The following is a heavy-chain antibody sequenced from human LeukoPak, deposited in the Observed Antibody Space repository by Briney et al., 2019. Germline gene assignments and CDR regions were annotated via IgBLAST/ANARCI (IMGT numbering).Heavy chain of an antibody. CDR1: GFTFSSYS. CDR2: ISSSSSYI. Sequence: GGSLRLSCAASGFTFSSYSMNWVRQAPGKGLEWVSSISSSSSYIYYADSVKGRFTISRDNAKNSLYLQMNSLRAEDTAVYYCARVFEWFGEYDYYYYMDVWGKGTTVTISS. D-gene: IGHD3-10*01. V-gene: IGHV3-21*01. CDR3: ARVFEWFGEYDYYYYMDV. J-gene: IGHJ6*03.